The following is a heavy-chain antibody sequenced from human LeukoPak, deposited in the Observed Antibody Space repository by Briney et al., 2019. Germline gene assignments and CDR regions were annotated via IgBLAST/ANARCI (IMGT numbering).Heavy chain of an antibody. CDR1: GFTFSSYS. CDR2: ISSSSSII. V-gene: IGHV3-48*02. J-gene: IGHJ4*02. Sequence: PGGSLRLSCAASGFTFSSYSMNWVRQAPGKGLEWVSYISSSSSIIYYADSVKGRFTISRDNAKNSLYLQMNSLRDEDTAVYYCARVSADDFWSGYANPLRYFDWFFDYWGQGTLVTVSS. D-gene: IGHD3-3*01. CDR3: ARVSADDFWSGYANPLRYFDWFFDY.